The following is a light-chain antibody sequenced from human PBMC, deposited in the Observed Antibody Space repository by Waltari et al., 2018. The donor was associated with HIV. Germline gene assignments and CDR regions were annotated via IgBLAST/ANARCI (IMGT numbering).Light chain of an antibody. Sequence: QSALTQPPSASGSPGQPVTISCTGTSSDVGGSQFVSWYQQHPGKAPKVLIYEVTKRPSGVPDRFSGSRSGNTASLTVSGLQAEDEADYYCSSSVGSNNYVFGTGTKVTVL. J-gene: IGLJ1*01. V-gene: IGLV2-8*01. CDR1: SSDVGGSQF. CDR2: EVT. CDR3: SSSVGSNNYV.